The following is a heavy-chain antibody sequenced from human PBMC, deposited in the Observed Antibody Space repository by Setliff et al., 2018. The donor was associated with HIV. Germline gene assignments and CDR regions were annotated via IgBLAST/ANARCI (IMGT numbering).Heavy chain of an antibody. CDR1: GGSFSGYY. CDR2: IYIYNSGST. CDR3: ARGVNFDY. J-gene: IGHJ4*02. V-gene: IGHV4-59*01. D-gene: IGHD3-3*01. Sequence: PSETLSLTCSVSGGSFSGYYWSWIRQPPGKGLEWIGYIYIYNSGSTNYNPSLTSRATVSVDTSRNQFSLKLTSVTAADTAIYYCARGVNFDYWGQGTQVTVSS.